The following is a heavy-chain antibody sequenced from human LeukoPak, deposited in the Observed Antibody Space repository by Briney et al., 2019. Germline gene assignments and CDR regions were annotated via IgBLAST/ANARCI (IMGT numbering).Heavy chain of an antibody. Sequence: KPSETLSRTCAVHGGSFSGYYWSWIRQPPGKGLEWIGEINHSGNTYHNPSLKSRVTISVDTSKKQISLKVSSVTAADTAVYYCARIYASGSFDWYFDVWGRGSLVTVSS. V-gene: IGHV4-34*01. CDR2: INHSGNT. D-gene: IGHD3-10*01. J-gene: IGHJ2*01. CDR3: ARIYASGSFDWYFDV. CDR1: GGSFSGYY.